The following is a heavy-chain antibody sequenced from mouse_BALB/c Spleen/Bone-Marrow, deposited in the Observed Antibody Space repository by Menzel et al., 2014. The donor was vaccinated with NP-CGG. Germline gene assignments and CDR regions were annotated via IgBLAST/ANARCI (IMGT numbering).Heavy chain of an antibody. CDR1: GFDFSRYW. V-gene: IGHV4-1*02. D-gene: IGHD1-1*01. J-gene: IGHJ4*01. Sequence: VQLQQSGGGLVQPGGSLKLSCAVSGFDFSRYWMSWVRQAPGKGLEWIGEINPESSTINYTPSLKDKFIISRDNAENTLYLQMSKVRSEDTPLYYCARLGYYGMMAFWGQGTSVTVSS. CDR2: INPESSTI. CDR3: ARLGYYGMMAF.